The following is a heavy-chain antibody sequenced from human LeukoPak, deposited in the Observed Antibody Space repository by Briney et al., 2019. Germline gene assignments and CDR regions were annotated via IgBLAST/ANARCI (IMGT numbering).Heavy chain of an antibody. J-gene: IGHJ3*02. Sequence: ASVKVSCKASGYTFTSYDINWVRQATGQGLEWMGWMNPNSGNTGYAQKFQGRVTMTRNTSISTAYMELSSLRSEDTAVYYCTTQLRYSGSYSAFDIWGQGTMVTVSS. D-gene: IGHD1-26*01. CDR2: MNPNSGNT. CDR1: GYTFTSYD. CDR3: TTQLRYSGSYSAFDI. V-gene: IGHV1-8*01.